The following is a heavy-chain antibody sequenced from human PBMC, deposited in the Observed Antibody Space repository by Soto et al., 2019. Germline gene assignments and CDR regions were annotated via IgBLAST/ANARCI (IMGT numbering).Heavy chain of an antibody. Sequence: ASVKVSCKAPGYTFTSYGISWVRQAPGQGLEWMGWISAYNGNTNYAQKLQGRVTMTTDTSTSTAYMELRSLRSDDTAVYYCARFEVRAAARPRYYFDYWGQGTLVTVSS. J-gene: IGHJ4*02. V-gene: IGHV1-18*01. CDR1: GYTFTSYG. CDR2: ISAYNGNT. CDR3: ARFEVRAAARPRYYFDY. D-gene: IGHD6-13*01.